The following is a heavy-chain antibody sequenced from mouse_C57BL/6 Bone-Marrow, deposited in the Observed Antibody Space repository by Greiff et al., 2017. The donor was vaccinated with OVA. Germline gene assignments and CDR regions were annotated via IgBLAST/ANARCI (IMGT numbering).Heavy chain of an antibody. J-gene: IGHJ4*01. CDR2: ISSGGDYI. D-gene: IGHD2-14*01. Sequence: EVKLMESGEGLVKPGGSLKLSCAASGFTFSSYAMSWVRQTPEKRLEWVAYISSGGDYIYYADTVKGRFTISRDNARNTLYLQMSSLKSEDTAMYYCTRGGTTEGYYAMDYWGQGTSVTVSS. CDR3: TRGGTTEGYYAMDY. CDR1: GFTFSSYA. V-gene: IGHV5-9-1*02.